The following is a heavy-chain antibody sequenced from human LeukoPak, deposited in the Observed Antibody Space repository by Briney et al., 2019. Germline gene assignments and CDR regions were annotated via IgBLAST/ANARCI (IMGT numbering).Heavy chain of an antibody. J-gene: IGHJ4*02. V-gene: IGHV4-39*01. CDR1: GGSVNSSNYY. CDR3: RIIYCKATNCYAKGDY. D-gene: IGHD2-2*01. CDR2: IYYSGST. Sequence: ASETLCLTCTVSGGSVNSSNYYWGWIRQPPGKGLEWIESIYYSGSTYYNPSLKSRLTISVDTSNNQFSLNLSSVTAADTAVYYCRIIYCKATNCYAKGDYWSQGTLVTLSS.